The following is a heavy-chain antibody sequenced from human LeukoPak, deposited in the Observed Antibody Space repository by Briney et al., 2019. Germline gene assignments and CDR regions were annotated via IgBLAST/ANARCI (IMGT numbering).Heavy chain of an antibody. CDR1: GLTFTKYS. V-gene: IGHV3-48*01. D-gene: IGHD3-10*01. Sequence: GGSLRLSCAASGLTFTKYSMHWVRQTPGKGLEWVSYISSGSTTTYYTDSVKGRFTISRDNAKNSLYLQMNSLRAEDTAVYYCARRESTTMVRGGVDYWGQGTLVTVSS. CDR2: ISSGSTTT. J-gene: IGHJ4*02. CDR3: ARRESTTMVRGGVDY.